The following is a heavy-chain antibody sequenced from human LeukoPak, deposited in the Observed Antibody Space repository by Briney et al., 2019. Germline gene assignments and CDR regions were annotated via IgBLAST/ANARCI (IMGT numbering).Heavy chain of an antibody. Sequence: PSETLSLTCTVSGGSISGNSYYWGWIRQPPGKGLEWIVSMYYSGSTYYNPSLKSRVTVSVDTPKNQFSLKLSSVTSTATAVYYCATIVASTKVDDWGQGTLVTVSS. CDR3: ATIVASTKVDD. V-gene: IGHV4-39*01. CDR1: GGSISGNSYY. D-gene: IGHD1-26*01. J-gene: IGHJ4*02. CDR2: MYYSGST.